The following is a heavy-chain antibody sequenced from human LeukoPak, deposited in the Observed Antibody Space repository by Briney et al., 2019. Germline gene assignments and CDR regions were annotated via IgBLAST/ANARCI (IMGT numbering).Heavy chain of an antibody. V-gene: IGHV1-2*02. CDR2: INPNSGGT. Sequence: ASVKVSCKASGYTFTGYYMHWVRQAPGQGLEWMGWINPNSGGTNYAQKFQGRVTMTRDTSISTAYMELSRLRSDDTAVYYCAREPRQYSSGWPFDYWGQGTLVTVSS. CDR1: GYTFTGYY. D-gene: IGHD6-19*01. CDR3: AREPRQYSSGWPFDY. J-gene: IGHJ4*02.